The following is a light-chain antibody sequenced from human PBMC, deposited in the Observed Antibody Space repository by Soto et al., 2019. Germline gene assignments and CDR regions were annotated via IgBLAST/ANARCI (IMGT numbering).Light chain of an antibody. Sequence: QSALTQPASVSGSPGQSITISCTGTSSDVGSYNLVSWYQKHPGKAPKLMFYEGIKRPSGFFNRFSGSKFGNTASLTFSGLQAEDEADYYCCSYAGSSFYVFGTGTKATVL. CDR2: EGI. V-gene: IGLV2-23*01. J-gene: IGLJ1*01. CDR1: SSDVGSYNL. CDR3: CSYAGSSFYV.